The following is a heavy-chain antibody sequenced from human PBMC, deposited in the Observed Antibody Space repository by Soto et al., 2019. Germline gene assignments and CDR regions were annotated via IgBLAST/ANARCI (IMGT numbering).Heavy chain of an antibody. J-gene: IGHJ4*02. CDR1: GYTFTSYG. Sequence: ASVKVSCKASGYTFTSYGISWVRQAPGQGLEWMGWISAYNGNTNYAQKLQGRVTMTTDTSTSTAYMELRSLRSDDTAVYYCARARGVVPDNHFDYWGQGTLVTVSS. CDR3: ARARGVVPDNHFDY. V-gene: IGHV1-18*01. CDR2: ISAYNGNT. D-gene: IGHD2-2*01.